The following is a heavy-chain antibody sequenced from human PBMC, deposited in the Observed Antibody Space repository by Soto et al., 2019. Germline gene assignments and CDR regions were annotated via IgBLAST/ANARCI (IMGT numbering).Heavy chain of an antibody. Sequence: GGSLRLSCAASGFTFSSYGMHWVRQAPGKGLEWVAVISYDGSNKYYADSVKGRFTISRDNSKNTLYLQMNSLRAEDTAVYYCAKDSGYITRIFYYGMDVWGQGTTVTVSS. CDR2: ISYDGSNK. V-gene: IGHV3-30*18. CDR3: AKDSGYITRIFYYGMDV. D-gene: IGHD3-22*01. J-gene: IGHJ6*02. CDR1: GFTFSSYG.